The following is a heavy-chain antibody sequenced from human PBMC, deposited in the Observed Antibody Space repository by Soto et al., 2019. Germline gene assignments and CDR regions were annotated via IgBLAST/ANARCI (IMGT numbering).Heavy chain of an antibody. Sequence: PGGSLRLSCAASGFTFSSYSMNWVRQAPGKGLEWVSSISSSSYIYYADSVKGRFTISRDNAKNSLYLQMNSLRAEDTAVYYCARVVSSSWNGAYYYYYGMDVWGQGTTVTVSS. D-gene: IGHD6-13*01. CDR3: ARVVSSSWNGAYYYYYGMDV. CDR2: ISSSSYI. CDR1: GFTFSSYS. V-gene: IGHV3-21*01. J-gene: IGHJ6*02.